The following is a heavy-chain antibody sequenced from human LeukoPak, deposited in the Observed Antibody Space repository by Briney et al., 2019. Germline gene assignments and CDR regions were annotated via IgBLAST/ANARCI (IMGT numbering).Heavy chain of an antibody. V-gene: IGHV3-74*01. CDR2: INSDGSST. D-gene: IGHD6-13*01. Sequence: GGSLRLSCAASGFTFSSYWMHWVRQAPGKGLVWVSRINSDGSSTSYADSVKGRFTISRDNAKNTLYLQMNSLRAEDTAVYYCARDAGYSGSWFNFDYWGQGTLVTVSS. CDR3: ARDAGYSGSWFNFDY. CDR1: GFTFSSYW. J-gene: IGHJ4*02.